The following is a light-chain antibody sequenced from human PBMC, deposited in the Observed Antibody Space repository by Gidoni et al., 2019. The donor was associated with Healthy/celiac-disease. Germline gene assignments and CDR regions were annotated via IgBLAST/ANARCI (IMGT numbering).Light chain of an antibody. CDR3: QQSYSTLLIT. CDR1: QSISSY. Sequence: DIQMTQSPSSLSASVGDRVTITCRASQSISSYLNWYQQKPGKAPKLLIYAASSLQSGVPSRFSGSGSGTDFTLTIISLQPEDFATYYCQQSYSTLLITFGQGTRLEIK. J-gene: IGKJ5*01. CDR2: AAS. V-gene: IGKV1-39*01.